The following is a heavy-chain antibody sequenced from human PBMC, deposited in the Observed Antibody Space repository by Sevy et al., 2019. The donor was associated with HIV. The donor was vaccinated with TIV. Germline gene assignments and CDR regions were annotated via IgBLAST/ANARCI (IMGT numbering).Heavy chain of an antibody. V-gene: IGHV4-39*01. CDR2: THYTGRT. CDR1: GGSISSSYY. CDR3: ARCEYTSSWSYNYVMDV. J-gene: IGHJ6*02. D-gene: IGHD5-12*01. Sequence: SEILSLTCTVSGGSISSSYYWGWIRQPPGKGLEWIGSTHYTGRTYFNPSLKSRVAISVDTSKNQFSLKLTSVTAADTAVYYCARCEYTSSWSYNYVMDVWGQGTTVTVSS.